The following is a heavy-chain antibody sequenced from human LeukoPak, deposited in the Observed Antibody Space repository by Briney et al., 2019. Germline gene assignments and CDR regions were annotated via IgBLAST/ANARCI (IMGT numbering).Heavy chain of an antibody. J-gene: IGHJ4*02. V-gene: IGHV3-15*01. CDR1: GLTFSNAW. CDR3: TTDSRRIDY. Sequence: GGSLRLSCAASGLTFSNAWMSWVRQAPGKGLEWVGRIKGKTDGGTTNYAAHVKGRFTISRDDSKNTLYLQMNSLNTEDTAVYYCTTDSRRIDYWGQGTLVTVSS. CDR2: IKGKTDGGTT.